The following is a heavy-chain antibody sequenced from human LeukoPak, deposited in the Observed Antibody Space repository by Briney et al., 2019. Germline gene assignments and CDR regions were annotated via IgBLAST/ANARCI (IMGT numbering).Heavy chain of an antibody. Sequence: ASVKVSCKASGYTFTGYYMHWVRQAPGQGLEWMGWINPNSGGTNYAQKFQGRVTMTRDTSISTAYMELSRLRSDDTAVYYCARDLGHSSSSHDYWGQGTLVTVSS. CDR2: INPNSGGT. V-gene: IGHV1-2*02. J-gene: IGHJ4*02. D-gene: IGHD6-6*01. CDR3: ARDLGHSSSSHDY. CDR1: GYTFTGYY.